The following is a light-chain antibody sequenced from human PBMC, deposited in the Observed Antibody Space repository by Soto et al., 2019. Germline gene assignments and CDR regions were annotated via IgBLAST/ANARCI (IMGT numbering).Light chain of an antibody. CDR1: SSDVGGYNF. J-gene: IGLJ1*01. Sequence: QSVLNRPASVSGSPGQSITISCTGTSSDVGGYNFVSWYQQHPDKAPKLMIYDVTNRPSGVSNRFSGSKSGNTASLTISGLQAEDEADYYCSSYTSISTYVFGTGTKVTV. V-gene: IGLV2-14*01. CDR2: DVT. CDR3: SSYTSISTYV.